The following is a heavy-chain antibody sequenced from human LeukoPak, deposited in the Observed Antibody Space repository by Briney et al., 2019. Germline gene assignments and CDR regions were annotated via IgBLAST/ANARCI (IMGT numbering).Heavy chain of an antibody. CDR2: MNPNSGNT. CDR1: GYTFTSYD. D-gene: IGHD5-12*01. Sequence: ASVKVSCKASGYTFTSYDINWVRQATGQGLEWMGWMNPNSGNTGYAQKFHGRVTMTRNTSISTAYMELSSLRSEDTAVYYCARGSEMATIKERAFDIWGQGTMVTVSS. V-gene: IGHV1-8*01. CDR3: ARGSEMATIKERAFDI. J-gene: IGHJ3*02.